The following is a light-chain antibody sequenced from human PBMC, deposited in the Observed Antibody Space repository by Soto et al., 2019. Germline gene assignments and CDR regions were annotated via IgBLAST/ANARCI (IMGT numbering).Light chain of an antibody. Sequence: EVALTQSPGTLSLSPGARATLSCRASQSIANDYLTWYQQKPGQAPRVLIYDASTRAAGIPDRCSGSGSGTDFTLTISRLEPEDSAVYYCQQYGGSPWTFGQGTKVEI. CDR2: DAS. CDR3: QQYGGSPWT. V-gene: IGKV3-20*01. J-gene: IGKJ1*01. CDR1: QSIANDY.